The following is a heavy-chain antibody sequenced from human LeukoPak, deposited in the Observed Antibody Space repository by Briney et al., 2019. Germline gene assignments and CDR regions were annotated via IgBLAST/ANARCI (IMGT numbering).Heavy chain of an antibody. V-gene: IGHV4-38-2*02. CDR3: GREGAVPGIDP. J-gene: IGHJ5*02. CDR1: GYSITSGFS. CDR2: ISLCGTT. D-gene: IGHD3-16*01. Sequence: SETLSLTCAVSGYSITSGFSWGWIRRPPGKGLEGIATISLCGTTDYKSTLESRLTTSMVTSTNLYSLRLASAPAPATAAYYLGREGAVPGIDPWGQGTLVTVSS.